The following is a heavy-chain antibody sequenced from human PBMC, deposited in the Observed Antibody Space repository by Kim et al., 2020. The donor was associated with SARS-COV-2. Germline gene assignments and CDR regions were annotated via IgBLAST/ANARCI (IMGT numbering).Heavy chain of an antibody. D-gene: IGHD2-2*01. J-gene: IGHJ6*02. Sequence: SVKVSCKASGGTFSSYAISWVRQAPGQGLEWMGGIIPIFGTANYAQKFQGRVTITADESTSTAYMELSSLRSEDTAVYYCAREVTDCSSTSCYGGGYYYYGMDVWGQGTTVTVSS. CDR3: AREVTDCSSTSCYGGGYYYYGMDV. CDR1: GGTFSSYA. CDR2: IIPIFGTA. V-gene: IGHV1-69*13.